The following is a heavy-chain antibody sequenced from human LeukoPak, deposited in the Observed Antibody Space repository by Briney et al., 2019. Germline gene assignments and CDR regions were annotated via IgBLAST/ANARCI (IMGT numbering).Heavy chain of an antibody. CDR2: MNPNSGNT. V-gene: IGHV1-8*01. J-gene: IGHJ5*02. CDR3: ARGVNYGSGTKYWFDP. D-gene: IGHD3-10*01. Sequence: GASVKVSCKASGYTFTSCDINWVRQATGQGLEWMGWMNPNSGNTGYAQKFQGRVTMTRNTSISTAYMELSSLRSEDTAVYYCARGVNYGSGTKYWFDPWGQGTLVTVSS. CDR1: GYTFTSCD.